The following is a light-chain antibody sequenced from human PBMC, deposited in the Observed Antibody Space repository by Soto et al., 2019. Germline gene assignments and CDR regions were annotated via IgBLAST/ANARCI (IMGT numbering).Light chain of an antibody. V-gene: IGLV1-47*01. CDR3: AACDDSLSGRGV. J-gene: IGLJ1*01. CDR2: RNN. Sequence: QSVLTQPPSASGTPGQRVAISCSGSSSNIGSNYVYWYQQLPGTAPKLLIYRNNQRPSGVPDRFSGSKSGTSASLAISGLRSEDEADYYCAACDDSLSGRGVFGTGTKVTVL. CDR1: SSNIGSNY.